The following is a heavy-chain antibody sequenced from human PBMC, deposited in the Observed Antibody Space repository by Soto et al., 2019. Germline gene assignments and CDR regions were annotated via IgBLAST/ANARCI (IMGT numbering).Heavy chain of an antibody. Sequence: QVQLVQSGAEVKKPGASVKVSCKASGYTFTSYGISWVRQAPGQGLEWMGWISANNGNTKYAQNFQGRVTMTTDTSASTAYMELRSLRSDDTAVYYCAKAYSPGLFDPWGQGTLVTVSS. J-gene: IGHJ5*02. CDR3: AKAYSPGLFDP. CDR2: ISANNGNT. V-gene: IGHV1-18*01. D-gene: IGHD2-15*01. CDR1: GYTFTSYG.